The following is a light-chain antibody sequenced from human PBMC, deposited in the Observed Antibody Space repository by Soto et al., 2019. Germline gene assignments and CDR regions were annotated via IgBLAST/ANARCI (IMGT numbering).Light chain of an antibody. V-gene: IGLV1-44*01. J-gene: IGLJ1*01. CDR3: AAWDDSLSVYV. CDR2: RNN. CDR1: TSDIGSNT. Sequence: QSVLTQPPSASGTPGQRVSISCHGGTSDIGSNTVNWYQHLPGTAPRLLIYRNNQRPSGVPDRFSGSKSGTAASLAISGLHSEDEADYFCAAWDDSLSVYVFGSGTKVTV.